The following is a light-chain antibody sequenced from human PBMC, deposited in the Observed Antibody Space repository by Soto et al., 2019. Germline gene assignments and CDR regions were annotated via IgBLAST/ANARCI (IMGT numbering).Light chain of an antibody. CDR1: SSDVGGYNH. V-gene: IGLV2-14*01. J-gene: IGLJ1*01. CDR2: EVT. CDR3: SSHTASTTRI. Sequence: QSALTQPASVSGSPGQSITISCTGTSSDVGGYNHVSWYQHHPGKAPTRIIYEVTKRPSGVSNRFSGSKSGDTASLTISGLQAEDEADYYCSSHTASTTRIFGTGTKVTVL.